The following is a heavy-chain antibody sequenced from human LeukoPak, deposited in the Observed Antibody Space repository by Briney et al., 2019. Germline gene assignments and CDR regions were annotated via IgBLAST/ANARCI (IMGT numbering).Heavy chain of an antibody. CDR1: GFTFSSYA. V-gene: IGHV3-30-3*01. CDR2: ISYDGSNK. Sequence: GGCLRLSCAAAGFTFSSYAVHWVRQAPCKGLEWVVVISYDGSNKYYADSVKGRFTISRDNSKNTLYLQMNSLRAEDTAVYYCASLYCSGGSCPLRPDYWGQGTLVTVSS. CDR3: ASLYCSGGSCPLRPDY. J-gene: IGHJ4*02. D-gene: IGHD2-15*01.